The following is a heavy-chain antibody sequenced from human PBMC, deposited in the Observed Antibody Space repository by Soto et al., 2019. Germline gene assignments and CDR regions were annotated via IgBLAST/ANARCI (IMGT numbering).Heavy chain of an antibody. CDR1: GFTFSSYS. D-gene: IGHD2-2*01. J-gene: IGHJ6*02. Sequence: GGSLRLSCAASGFTFSSYSMNWVRQAPGKGLEWVSSISSSSSYIYYADSVKGRFTISRDNAKNSLYLQMNSLRAEDTAVYYCARPLVPADLAHYYYGMDVWGQGTTVTSP. CDR2: ISSSSSYI. CDR3: ARPLVPADLAHYYYGMDV. V-gene: IGHV3-21*01.